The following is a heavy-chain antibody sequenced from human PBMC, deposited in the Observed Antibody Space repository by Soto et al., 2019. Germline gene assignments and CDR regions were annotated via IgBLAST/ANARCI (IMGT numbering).Heavy chain of an antibody. Sequence: QITLKESGPTLVKPQQTLTLTCTFSGFSLTTSGVGVGWIRQPPGKALEWLALIYWDDDKRYNPSLKSRLTITKDPSKNQVVLTMTNMDPVDTATYYCTHIVTTVTNEWGQGTLVTVSS. D-gene: IGHD4-17*01. J-gene: IGHJ4*02. V-gene: IGHV2-5*02. CDR2: IYWDDDK. CDR1: GFSLTTSGVG. CDR3: THIVTTVTNE.